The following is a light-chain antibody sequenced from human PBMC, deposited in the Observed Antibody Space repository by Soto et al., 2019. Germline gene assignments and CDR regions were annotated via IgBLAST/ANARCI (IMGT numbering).Light chain of an antibody. CDR3: SSYTSSSTVI. CDR1: NSDVGGYNY. J-gene: IGLJ2*01. V-gene: IGLV2-14*03. CDR2: DVS. Sequence: QSVLTQPASVSGSPGQSIAISCTGSNSDVGGYNYVSWYQQRSGKAPKLMIYDVSSRPSGVSDRFSGSKSGNTASLTISGLQAEDEAEYYCSSYTSSSTVIFGGGTKVTVL.